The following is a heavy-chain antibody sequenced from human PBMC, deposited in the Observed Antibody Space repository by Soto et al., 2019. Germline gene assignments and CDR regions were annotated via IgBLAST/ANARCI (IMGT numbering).Heavy chain of an antibody. D-gene: IGHD3-3*01. CDR2: ISSSGSTI. Sequence: GGSLSLSCAASGFTFISYEMNWVRQAPGKGLEWVSYISSSGSTIYYADSVKGRFTISRDNAKNSLYLQMNSLRAEDTAVYYCARDRYYDFWTEDVGDVWGQGTTVTVS. CDR3: ARDRYYDFWTEDVGDV. CDR1: GFTFISYE. J-gene: IGHJ6*02. V-gene: IGHV3-48*03.